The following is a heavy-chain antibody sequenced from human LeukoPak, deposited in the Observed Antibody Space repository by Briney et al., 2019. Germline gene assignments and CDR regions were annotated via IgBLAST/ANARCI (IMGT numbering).Heavy chain of an antibody. J-gene: IGHJ5*02. D-gene: IGHD4-17*01. V-gene: IGHV1-18*01. CDR1: GYTFTSYG. CDR3: ARANYGDLEDNWFDP. CDR2: ISAYNGNT. Sequence: ASVKVSCKASGYTFTSYGISWVRQAPGQGLEWMGWISAYNGNTNYAQKLQGRVTMTTDTSTSTAYMELSSLRSEDTAVYYCARANYGDLEDNWFDPWGQGTLVTVSS.